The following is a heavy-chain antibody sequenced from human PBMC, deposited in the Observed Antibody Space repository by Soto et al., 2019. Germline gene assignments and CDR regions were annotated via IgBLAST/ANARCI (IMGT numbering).Heavy chain of an antibody. CDR2: IYYSGST. CDR3: ARQDYGDNFDY. CDR1: GGSISSSSYY. D-gene: IGHD4-17*01. Sequence: QLQLQESGPGLVKPSETLSLTCTVSGGSISSSSYYWGWIRQPPGKGLEWIGSIYYSGSTYYNPSLKSRVTLAVDTSKNQFSLKLSSVTAADTAVYYCARQDYGDNFDYWGQGTLVTVSS. J-gene: IGHJ4*02. V-gene: IGHV4-39*01.